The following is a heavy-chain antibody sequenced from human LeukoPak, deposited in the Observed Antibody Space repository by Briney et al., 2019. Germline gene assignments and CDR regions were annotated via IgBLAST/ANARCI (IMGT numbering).Heavy chain of an antibody. CDR3: EGSDGGAPLAMPFDY. Sequence: PGGSLRLSCSASGFTFSSYWMSWVRQAPGKGLEWVANIKQDGSEKYYVDSVKGRFTISRDNSKNTLYLQMNSLRAEDTAVYYCEGSDGGAPLAMPFDYWGQGTLVTVSS. CDR2: IKQDGSEK. CDR1: GFTFSSYW. J-gene: IGHJ4*02. V-gene: IGHV3-7*01. D-gene: IGHD2-2*01.